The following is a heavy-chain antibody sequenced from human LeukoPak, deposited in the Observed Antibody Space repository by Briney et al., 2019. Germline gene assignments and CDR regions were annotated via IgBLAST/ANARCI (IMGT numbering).Heavy chain of an antibody. V-gene: IGHV4-4*07. D-gene: IGHD2-8*01. CDR1: GGSTSTYY. Sequence: PQTLSLTCTVSGGSTSTYYWTWIRQPAGKGLEWIGHTYISGTTNYSPSLKSRVTMSVDTSKNQFSLKLSSVTAADTAVYYCARERTSCTNGVCRTPRWFDPWGQGILVTVSS. CDR3: ARERTSCTNGVCRTPRWFDP. J-gene: IGHJ5*02. CDR2: TYISGTT.